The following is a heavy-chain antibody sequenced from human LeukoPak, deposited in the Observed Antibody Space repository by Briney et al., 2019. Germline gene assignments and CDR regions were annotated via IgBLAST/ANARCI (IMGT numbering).Heavy chain of an antibody. CDR3: ARDGSGYSGSSLHYYYYMDV. J-gene: IGHJ6*03. CDR1: GYTFTNYG. D-gene: IGHD5-12*01. V-gene: IGHV1-46*01. CDR2: INPSGGST. Sequence: ASVKVSCKASGYTFTNYGISWVRQAPGQGLEWMGIINPSGGSTSYAQKFQGRVTMTRDMSTSTVYMELSSLRSEDTAVYYCARDGSGYSGSSLHYYYYMDVWGKGTTVTVSS.